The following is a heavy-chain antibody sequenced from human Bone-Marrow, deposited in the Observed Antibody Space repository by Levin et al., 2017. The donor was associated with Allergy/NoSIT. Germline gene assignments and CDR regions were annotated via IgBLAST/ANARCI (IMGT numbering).Heavy chain of an antibody. J-gene: IGHJ4*02. CDR3: ATDDYGGN. V-gene: IGHV3-15*01. CDR2: IKRKTDGGTT. CDR1: GFTVTDAW. Sequence: PSETLSLTCAASGFTVTDAWMHWVRQAPGKGLEWVGRIKRKTDGGTTAYAAPVRGRFTISTDDSENTVSLQMGNLKTDDTAVYYCATDDYGGNWGQGTLVTVSS. D-gene: IGHD4-23*01.